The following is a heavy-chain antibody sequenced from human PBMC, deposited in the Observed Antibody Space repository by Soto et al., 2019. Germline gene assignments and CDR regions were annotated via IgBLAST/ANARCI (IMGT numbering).Heavy chain of an antibody. D-gene: IGHD3-22*01. CDR2: VYHTGST. J-gene: IGHJ6*02. CDR1: NFSISSAYY. Sequence: SETLSLTCGVSNFSISSAYYWAWIRQPPGKGLEWIASVYHTGSTYFNPSLKSRVTISVDTSKNQFSLRLRSVTAADTAMYYCARDRIVTKPPAPYYLYYGVDVWGQGTTVTV. V-gene: IGHV4-38-2*02. CDR3: ARDRIVTKPPAPYYLYYGVDV.